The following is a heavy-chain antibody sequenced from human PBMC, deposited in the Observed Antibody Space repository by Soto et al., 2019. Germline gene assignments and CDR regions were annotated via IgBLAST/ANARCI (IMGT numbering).Heavy chain of an antibody. CDR1: GYTFTNYD. J-gene: IGHJ4*02. CDR3: ARVMRLTLLRGVRRAYFFDY. D-gene: IGHD3-10*01. CDR2: MNPNSGYT. Sequence: ASVKVSCKASGYTFTNYDINWVRQAPGQGLEWMGWMNPNSGYTGYLEKFQDRVTMTRNTSTSTAYMELSSLRSDDTAIYYCARVMRLTLLRGVRRAYFFDYWGQGALVTVSS. V-gene: IGHV1-8*01.